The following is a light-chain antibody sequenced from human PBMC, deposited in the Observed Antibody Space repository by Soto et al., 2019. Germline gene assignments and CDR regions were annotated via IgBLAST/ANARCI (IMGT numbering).Light chain of an antibody. Sequence: QSALTQPASVSGSPGQSITISCTGTSSDVGGYNYVSWYQQHPGKAPKLMIYDVSNRPSGVSNRFSGSKSGNTASLPSSGLQAEDEADYYCRSYTSSSTVVFGGGTKVTV. CDR2: DVS. CDR1: SSDVGGYNY. CDR3: RSYTSSSTVV. V-gene: IGLV2-14*01. J-gene: IGLJ2*01.